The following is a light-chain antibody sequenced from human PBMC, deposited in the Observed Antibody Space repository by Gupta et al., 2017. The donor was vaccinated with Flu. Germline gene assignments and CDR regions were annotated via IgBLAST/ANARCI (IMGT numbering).Light chain of an antibody. CDR3: SSYTSSSTPVV. V-gene: IGLV2-14*01. CDR2: EVS. CDR1: SSDVGGYNY. J-gene: IGLJ2*01. Sequence: GSPGQSITISCTGTSSDVGGYNYVSWYQQHPGKAPKLMIYEVSNRPSGVSNRFSGSKSGNTASLTISGLQAEDEADYYCSSYTSSSTPVVFGGGTKLTGL.